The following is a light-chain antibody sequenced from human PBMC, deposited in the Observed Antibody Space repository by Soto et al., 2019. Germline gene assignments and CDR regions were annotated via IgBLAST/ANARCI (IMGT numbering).Light chain of an antibody. Sequence: DIQMTQSPSSLSASVGDRVTITCRASQSISTYLNWYQQKPGKAPKLLIYAASSLQSGVPSRFSGSGSGTDFTLTISSLQPEDFATYYCQQSYSYPLTLGGGTKVEIK. CDR3: QQSYSYPLT. CDR2: AAS. J-gene: IGKJ4*01. V-gene: IGKV1-39*01. CDR1: QSISTY.